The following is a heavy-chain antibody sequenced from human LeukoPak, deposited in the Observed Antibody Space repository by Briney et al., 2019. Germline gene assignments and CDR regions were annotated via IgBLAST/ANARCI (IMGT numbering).Heavy chain of an antibody. Sequence: PSETLSLTCTVSGGSISSYYWSWIRQPPGKGLEWIGEINHSGSTNYNPSLKSRVTISVDTSKNQFSLKLSSVTAADTAVYYCARASKWLVNDYWGQGTLVSVSS. V-gene: IGHV4-34*01. J-gene: IGHJ4*02. D-gene: IGHD6-19*01. CDR3: ARASKWLVNDY. CDR2: INHSGST. CDR1: GGSISSYY.